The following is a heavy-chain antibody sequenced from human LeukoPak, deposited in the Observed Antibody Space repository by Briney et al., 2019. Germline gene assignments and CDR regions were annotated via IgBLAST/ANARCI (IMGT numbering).Heavy chain of an antibody. V-gene: IGHV3-48*02. Sequence: GGSLRLSCAASGFTFNTYGMNWVRQAPGKGLEWVSYIRVSSSSISYAESVKGRFTISRDNAKNSLYLQMSSLRDEDTAVYYCARGRVGSTPAFDYWGQGTLVTVSS. J-gene: IGHJ4*02. CDR2: IRVSSSSI. CDR1: GFTFNTYG. CDR3: ARGRVGSTPAFDY. D-gene: IGHD1-26*01.